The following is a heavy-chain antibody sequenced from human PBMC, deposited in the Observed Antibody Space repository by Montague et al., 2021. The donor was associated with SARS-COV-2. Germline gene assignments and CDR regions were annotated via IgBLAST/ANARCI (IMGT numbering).Heavy chain of an antibody. CDR3: VRYSGWFYFGF. CDR2: SHYRPEWNS. V-gene: IGHV6-1*01. CDR1: GDSVCVMSVG. J-gene: IGHJ4*02. D-gene: IGHD6-19*01. Sequence: CAISGDSVCVMSVGRSSVRHSSSRGPHVLLGSHYRPEWNSDYAPSVRGRLTVNPDASKNEFSLELNYVTPEDTAVYYCVRYSGWFYFGFWGQGTLVTVSS.